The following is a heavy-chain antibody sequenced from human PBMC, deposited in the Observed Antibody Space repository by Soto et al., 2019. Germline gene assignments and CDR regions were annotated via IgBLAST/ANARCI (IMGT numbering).Heavy chain of an antibody. CDR2: IYYSGST. D-gene: IGHD2-2*01. CDR1: NGATKRTY. Sequence: PSLTRSSTNGATKRTYRMPIRQPPGKGLEWIGYIYYSGSTNYNPSLKSRVTISVDTSKNQFSLKLSSVTAADTAVYYCAGRYASCIDYWGLGILVTISA. CDR3: AGRYASCIDY. J-gene: IGHJ4*02. V-gene: IGHV4-59*08.